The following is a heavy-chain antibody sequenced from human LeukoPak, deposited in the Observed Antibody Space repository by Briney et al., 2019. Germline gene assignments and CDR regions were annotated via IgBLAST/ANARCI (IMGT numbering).Heavy chain of an antibody. CDR3: AKSGGYGLIDY. D-gene: IGHD1-26*01. Sequence: SETLSLTCAVSGASISGSNYYWGWIRQPPGKGLEWIGNIYSSGSTYYNASLQSRVTISIDTSKNRFSLRLNSVIAADTAMYYCAKSGGYGLIDYWGQGTRVTVSS. CDR1: GASISGSNYY. V-gene: IGHV4-39*01. CDR2: IYSSGST. J-gene: IGHJ4*02.